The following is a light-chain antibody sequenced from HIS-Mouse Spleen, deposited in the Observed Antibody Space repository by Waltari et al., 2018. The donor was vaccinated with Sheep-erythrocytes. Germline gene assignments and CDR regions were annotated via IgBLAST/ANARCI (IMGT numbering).Light chain of an antibody. V-gene: IGLV3-1*01. CDR1: KLGDKY. CDR3: QAWDSSTVV. J-gene: IGLJ2*01. CDR2: QDS. Sequence: SYELTQPPSVSVSPGQTASINTCSGDKLGDKYACWYHQKPGQSPVLVICQDSKRPSGIPERFSGSNSGNTATLTISGTQAMDEADYYCQAWDSSTVVFGGGTKLTVL.